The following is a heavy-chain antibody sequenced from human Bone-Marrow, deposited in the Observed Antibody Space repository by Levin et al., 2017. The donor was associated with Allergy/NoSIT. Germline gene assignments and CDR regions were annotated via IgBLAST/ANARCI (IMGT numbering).Heavy chain of an antibody. D-gene: IGHD1-26*01. CDR3: ARPSGSPAY. V-gene: IGHV3-30*04. CDR1: GFTFSSYA. CDR2: ISYDGSNK. Sequence: GGSLRLSCAASGFTFSSYAMHWVRQAPGKGLEWVAVISYDGSNKYYADSVKGRFTISRDNSKNTLYLQMNSLRAEDTAVYYCARPSGSPAYWGQGTLVTVSS. J-gene: IGHJ4*02.